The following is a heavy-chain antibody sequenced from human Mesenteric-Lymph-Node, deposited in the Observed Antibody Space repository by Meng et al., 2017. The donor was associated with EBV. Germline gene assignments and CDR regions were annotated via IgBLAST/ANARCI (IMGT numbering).Heavy chain of an antibody. Sequence: TCMRSGPTWAKPPQTLPLTVDCLGVSLTPSGVGLGWIPHPPEKALESLALIYWDDGKEFNPSLKNRLTITKDTSKNQVVLTMANMDPVDTATYYCAPWWVGPPGLFDPWGQGTLVTVSS. CDR1: GVSLTPSGVG. J-gene: IGHJ5*02. CDR2: IYWDDGK. V-gene: IGHV2-5*02. CDR3: APWWVGPPGLFDP. D-gene: IGHD2-15*01.